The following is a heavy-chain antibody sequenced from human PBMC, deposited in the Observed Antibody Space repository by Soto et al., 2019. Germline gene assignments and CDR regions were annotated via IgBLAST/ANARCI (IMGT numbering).Heavy chain of an antibody. D-gene: IGHD3-10*01. Sequence: GGSLRLSCAASGFTFSSYGMHWVRQAPGKGLEWVAVISYDGSNKYYADSVKGRFTISRDNSKNTLYLQMNSLRAEDTAVYYCAKSYYGSGRGVHDWFDPWGQGTLVTVSS. CDR2: ISYDGSNK. V-gene: IGHV3-30*18. CDR3: AKSYYGSGRGVHDWFDP. CDR1: GFTFSSYG. J-gene: IGHJ5*02.